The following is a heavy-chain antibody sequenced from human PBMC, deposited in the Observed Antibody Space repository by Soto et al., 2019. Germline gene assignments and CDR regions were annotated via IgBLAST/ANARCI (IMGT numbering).Heavy chain of an antibody. V-gene: IGHV1-69*01. D-gene: IGHD3-22*01. CDR1: GSPFSSYA. CDR2: IIPIFGTA. CDR3: ARPDDSSGYFDD. J-gene: IGHJ4*02. Sequence: SSVQVSCKASGSPFSSYAISWVRQAPGQGLAWMGGIIPIFGTANYAQKFQGRVTITADESTSTAYMELSSLRSEDTAVYYCARPDDSSGYFDDWGQGTLVTVAS.